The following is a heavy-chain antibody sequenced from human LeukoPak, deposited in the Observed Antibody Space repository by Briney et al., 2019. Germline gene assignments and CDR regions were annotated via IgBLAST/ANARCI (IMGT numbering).Heavy chain of an antibody. D-gene: IGHD3-10*01. J-gene: IGHJ4*02. V-gene: IGHV1-2*02. CDR1: GYTFTGYY. Sequence: GASVKVSCKASGYTFTGYYMHWLRQAPGQGLEWMGWTNPNSGGTDYAQKFQGRVTMTRDTAITTAYMELSRLRSDDTAVYYCARLSGSGSFYDYWGQGTLVTVSS. CDR3: ARLSGSGSFYDY. CDR2: TNPNSGGT.